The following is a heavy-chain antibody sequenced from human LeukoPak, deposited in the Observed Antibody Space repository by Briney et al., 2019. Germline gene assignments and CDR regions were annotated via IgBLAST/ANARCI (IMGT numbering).Heavy chain of an antibody. Sequence: GGSLRLSCAASGLTVSSNYMSWVRQAPGKGLEWVSVIYSGGSAYYADSLKGRFTISRDNSKNTLYLQMNSLRAEDTAVYCCARVIQSLLLKGYFDYWGQGTLVTVSS. CDR2: IYSGGSA. D-gene: IGHD2-15*01. CDR3: ARVIQSLLLKGYFDY. CDR1: GLTVSSNY. V-gene: IGHV3-53*01. J-gene: IGHJ4*02.